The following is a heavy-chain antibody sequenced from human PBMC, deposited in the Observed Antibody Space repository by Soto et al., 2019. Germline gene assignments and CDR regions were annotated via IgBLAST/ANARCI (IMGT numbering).Heavy chain of an antibody. D-gene: IGHD3-16*01. Sequence: SETLSLTCTVTGASINSAGYYWSWIRQHPGKGLEWIGDIYYSGSTHYNPSLKSRVSISVDTSESQFSLKVTSVTAADTAVYFCARVQTLFGIINVFDYWAREPWSPSPQ. CDR1: GASINSAGYY. V-gene: IGHV4-31*03. CDR2: IYYSGST. CDR3: ARVQTLFGIINVFDY. J-gene: IGHJ4*02.